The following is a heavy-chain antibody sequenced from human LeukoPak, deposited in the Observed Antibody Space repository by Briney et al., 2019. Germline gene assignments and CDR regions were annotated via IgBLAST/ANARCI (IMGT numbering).Heavy chain of an antibody. CDR2: IYYSGST. CDR1: GGSISSGDYY. V-gene: IGHV4-30-4*01. CDR3: ARRKSGWFDP. J-gene: IGHJ5*02. Sequence: SETLSLTCTVSGGSISSGDYYWRWIRQPPGKGLEWIGYIYYSGSTYYNPSLKSRLTISVDTSKNQFSLKLSSVTAADTAVYYCARRKSGWFDPWGQGTLVTVSS.